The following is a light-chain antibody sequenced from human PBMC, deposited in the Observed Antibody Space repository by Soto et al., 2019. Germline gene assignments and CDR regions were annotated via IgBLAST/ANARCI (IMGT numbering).Light chain of an antibody. CDR1: GSDVRTYNL. Sequence: VLTQPASVSGSPGQSITISCTVTGSDVRTYNLVSWYQQHPGKVPKLIIYEASKRPSGVSNRFSGSQPGNTASLTVSGLQAEDEADYYCCSYAGDKTYVFGSGTKVTVL. CDR3: CSYAGDKTYV. V-gene: IGLV2-23*01. J-gene: IGLJ1*01. CDR2: EAS.